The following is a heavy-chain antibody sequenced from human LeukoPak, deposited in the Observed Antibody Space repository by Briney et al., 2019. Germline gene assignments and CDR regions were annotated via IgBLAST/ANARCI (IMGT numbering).Heavy chain of an antibody. J-gene: IGHJ3*02. CDR3: ARDLRNYYDSSGYFDAFDI. CDR1: GYTFTGYY. CDR2: INPNSGGT. V-gene: IGHV1-2*02. Sequence: GASVKVSCKASGYTFTGYYMHWVRQAPGQGLEWMGWINPNSGGTNYAQKFQGRVTMTRDTSISTAYMELSRLRSDDTAVYYCARDLRNYYDSSGYFDAFDIWGQGTMVTVSS. D-gene: IGHD3-22*01.